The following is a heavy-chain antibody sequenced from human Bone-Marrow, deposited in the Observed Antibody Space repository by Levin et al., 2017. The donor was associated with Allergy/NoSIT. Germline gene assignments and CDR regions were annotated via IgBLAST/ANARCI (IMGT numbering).Heavy chain of an antibody. CDR2: IMPMYGTP. CDR1: GGTLNIYA. V-gene: IGHV1-69*06. D-gene: IGHD1-20*01. CDR3: ARGIVTGTEDFYYYYMDV. J-gene: IGHJ6*03. Sequence: SVKVSCKASGGTLNIYAISWVRQAPGQGLEWMGGIMPMYGTPTYAQKFQGRVTITADKSSATAYMHVSSLTSEDTAVYYCARGIVTGTEDFYYYYMDVWGKGTTVTVSS.